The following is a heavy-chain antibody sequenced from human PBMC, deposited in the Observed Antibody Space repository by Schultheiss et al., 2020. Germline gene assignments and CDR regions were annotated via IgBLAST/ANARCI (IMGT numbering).Heavy chain of an antibody. CDR1: GGSISSDIYY. J-gene: IGHJ4*02. CDR2: IYHSGST. Sequence: SETLSLTCTVSGGSISSDIYYCSWIRQHPGKGLEWIGSIYHSGSTYYNPSLKSRVTISVDTSKNQFSLKLSSVTAADTAVYYCARPLSRITSSSWYSFGYWGQGTLVTVSS. D-gene: IGHD6-13*01. V-gene: IGHV4-39*07. CDR3: ARPLSRITSSSWYSFGY.